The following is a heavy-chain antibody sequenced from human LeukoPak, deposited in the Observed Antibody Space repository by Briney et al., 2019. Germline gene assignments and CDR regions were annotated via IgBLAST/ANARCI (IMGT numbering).Heavy chain of an antibody. CDR2: IIPILGIA. J-gene: IGHJ6*02. Sequence: SVKVSCKASGGTFSSYAISWVRQAPGQGLEWMGRIIPILGIANYAQKFQGRVTITADKSTSTAYMELSSLRSEDTAEYYCARDQYEYSGYDSDYYYGMDVWGQGTTVTVSS. D-gene: IGHD5-12*01. CDR3: ARDQYEYSGYDSDYYYGMDV. V-gene: IGHV1-69*04. CDR1: GGTFSSYA.